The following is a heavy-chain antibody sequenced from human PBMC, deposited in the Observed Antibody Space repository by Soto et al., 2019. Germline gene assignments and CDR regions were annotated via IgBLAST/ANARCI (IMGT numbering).Heavy chain of an antibody. J-gene: IGHJ5*02. Sequence: PGGSLRLSCAASGFTFSSYAMHWVRQAPGKGLEWVAVISYDGSNKYYADSVKGRFTISRDNSKNTLYLQMNSLRAEDTAVYYCARLGPYGSESYSFRYNWFDPWGQGTQVTVSS. CDR2: ISYDGSNK. CDR1: GFTFSSYA. D-gene: IGHD3-10*01. CDR3: ARLGPYGSESYSFRYNWFDP. V-gene: IGHV3-30-3*01.